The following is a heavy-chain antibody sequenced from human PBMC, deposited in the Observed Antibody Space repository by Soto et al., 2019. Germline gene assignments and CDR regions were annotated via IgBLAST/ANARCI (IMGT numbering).Heavy chain of an antibody. Sequence: EASVKVSCKASGYTFTSYGISWVRQAPGQGLEWMGWISAYNGNTNYAQKPQGRVTMTTDTSTSTAYMELRSLRSDDTAVYYCARDRLSCSGGSCYAPGYYYGMDVWGQGTTVTVSS. J-gene: IGHJ6*02. CDR3: ARDRLSCSGGSCYAPGYYYGMDV. CDR2: ISAYNGNT. D-gene: IGHD2-15*01. V-gene: IGHV1-18*01. CDR1: GYTFTSYG.